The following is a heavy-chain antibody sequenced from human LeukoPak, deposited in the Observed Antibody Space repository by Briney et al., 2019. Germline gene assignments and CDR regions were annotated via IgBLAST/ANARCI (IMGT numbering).Heavy chain of an antibody. CDR1: GYTFTSYS. J-gene: IGHJ6*03. D-gene: IGHD2-2*01. CDR3: ARSERHCSSTSCSNYYYYYMDV. Sequence: ASLKVSCKASGYTFTSYSMHWVRQAPGQGLEWMAIINPSGGSTCYAQKFKGRVTITRDMSTSTLYMELSSLRSEDTAVYYCARSERHCSSTSCSNYYYYYMDVWGKGTTVTVSS. CDR2: INPSGGST. V-gene: IGHV1-46*01.